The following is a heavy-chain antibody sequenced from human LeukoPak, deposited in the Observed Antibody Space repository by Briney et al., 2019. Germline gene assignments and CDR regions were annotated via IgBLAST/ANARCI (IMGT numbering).Heavy chain of an antibody. CDR2: IYYSGTT. CDR1: GASISSGGYY. Sequence: SETLSLTCIVSGASISSGGYYWSWIRQHPGKGLEWIGYIYYSGTTYYNPSLKSRLTISVDTSKNQFSLKLTSVTAADTAVYYCARTHVDTSDLWGRGTLVTVSS. V-gene: IGHV4-31*03. CDR3: ARTHVDTSDL. J-gene: IGHJ2*01. D-gene: IGHD5-18*01.